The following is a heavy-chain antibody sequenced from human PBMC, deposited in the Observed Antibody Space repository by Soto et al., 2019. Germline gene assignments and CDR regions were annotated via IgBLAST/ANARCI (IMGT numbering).Heavy chain of an antibody. D-gene: IGHD2-8*01. Sequence: SETLSITCTVSGGSISRYCWRWIRQPSGKGLEWIGRIYPSGSTNYSPSLKSRVTMSVDTSKNQLSLKLSSVTAADTTVYYCARGEIGNGYGMDVWGQGTTVTVSS. CDR2: IYPSGST. V-gene: IGHV4-4*07. CDR1: GGSISRYC. J-gene: IGHJ6*02. CDR3: ARGEIGNGYGMDV.